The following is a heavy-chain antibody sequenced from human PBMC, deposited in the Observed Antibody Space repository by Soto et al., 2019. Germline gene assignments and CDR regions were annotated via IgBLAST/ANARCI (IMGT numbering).Heavy chain of an antibody. Sequence: GGSLRLSCVVSGFIPSSYAMSWVRHAPGKGLEWVSGISGSGGATSYADSVKGRFTISRDNSKNTLYLQMNSLSAEDTAIYYCAKDAIMVSSSFNYFDFWGQGALVTAPQ. J-gene: IGHJ4*02. CDR3: AKDAIMVSSSFNYFDF. V-gene: IGHV3-23*01. CDR1: GFIPSSYA. D-gene: IGHD6-13*01. CDR2: ISGSGGAT.